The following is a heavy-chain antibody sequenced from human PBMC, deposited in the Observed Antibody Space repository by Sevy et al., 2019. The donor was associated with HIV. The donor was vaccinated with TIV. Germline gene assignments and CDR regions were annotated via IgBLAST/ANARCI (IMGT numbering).Heavy chain of an antibody. V-gene: IGHV3-48*02. CDR1: GFTFRDYP. Sequence: GGSLRLSCAASGFTFRDYPMNWIRQAPGKGLEWLSYISRASDSIYYADSVMGRFTVSRDNAKNSLYLKMDRLSDADTAIYYCAREHTGSFPDFWGQGTLVTVSS. CDR2: ISRASDSI. CDR3: AREHTGSFPDF. J-gene: IGHJ4*02. D-gene: IGHD1-26*01.